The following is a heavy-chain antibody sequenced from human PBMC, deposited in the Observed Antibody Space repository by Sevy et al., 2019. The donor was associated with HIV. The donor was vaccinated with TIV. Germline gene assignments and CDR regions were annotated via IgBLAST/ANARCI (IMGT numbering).Heavy chain of an antibody. V-gene: IGHV3-30*18. Sequence: GGSLRLSCAASGFTFINYAMSWVRQAPGKGLDWVALISHDGINEYYADSVKGRFTISRDNSKNTVYLEMNSLRNEDTAIYFCANAYSGSYSHSYLYALDVWGQGTTVTVSS. CDR3: ANAYSGSYSHSYLYALDV. CDR1: GFTFINYA. D-gene: IGHD1-26*01. J-gene: IGHJ6*02. CDR2: ISHDGINE.